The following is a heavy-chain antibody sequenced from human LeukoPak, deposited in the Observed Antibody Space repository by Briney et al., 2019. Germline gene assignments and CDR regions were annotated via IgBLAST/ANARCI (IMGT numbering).Heavy chain of an antibody. J-gene: IGHJ4*02. V-gene: IGHV4-39*01. CDR3: VSPREFSYGYFDY. CDR1: VGSISSSSAY. CDR2: IYYSKNT. D-gene: IGHD5-18*01. Sequence: SETLSLTCTVSVGSISSSSAYWGWIRQPPGKGLEWIGSIYYSKNTYYNPSLKSRVTISADTSKNQFSLTLGSVSATDTAVYYCVSPREFSYGYFDYRGQGTLVTVSS.